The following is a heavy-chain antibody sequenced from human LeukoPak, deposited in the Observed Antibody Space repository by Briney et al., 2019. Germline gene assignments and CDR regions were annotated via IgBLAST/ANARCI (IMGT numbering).Heavy chain of an antibody. CDR1: GFTFSSYA. Sequence: PGGSLRLSCAASGFTFSSYAMHWVRQAPGKGLEWVAVISYDGSNKYYADPVKGRFTISRDNSKNTLYLQMNSLRAEDTAVYYCGRGFEYWGQGTLVTVSS. J-gene: IGHJ4*02. CDR2: ISYDGSNK. V-gene: IGHV3-30-3*01. CDR3: GRGFEY.